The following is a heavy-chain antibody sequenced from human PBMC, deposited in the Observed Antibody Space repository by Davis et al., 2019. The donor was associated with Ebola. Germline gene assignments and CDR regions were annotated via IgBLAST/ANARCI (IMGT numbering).Heavy chain of an antibody. CDR1: GFTFSTYA. CDR3: AKVTTNGDHY. J-gene: IGHJ4*02. V-gene: IGHV3-23*01. Sequence: PGGSLRLSCAASGFTFSTYAMSWVRQAPGKGLEWVSGISGGGGSTYYAGFVKGRFTISRDNSKNTLYLQMNSLRAEDTAVYYCAKVTTNGDHYWGQGTLVTVSS. CDR2: ISGGGGST. D-gene: IGHD4-17*01.